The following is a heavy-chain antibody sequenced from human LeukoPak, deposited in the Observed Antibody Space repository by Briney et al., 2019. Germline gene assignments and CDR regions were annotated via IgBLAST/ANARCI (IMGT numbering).Heavy chain of an antibody. V-gene: IGHV1-18*01. Sequence: ASVKVSCKASGYTFTSYGISWVRQAPGQGLEWMGWISAYNGNTNYAQKLQGRVTMTTDTSTSTAYMELRSLRSDDTAVYYCARVSNYYDLWSGYYRVKDWFDPWGQGTLVTVSS. CDR3: ARVSNYYDLWSGYYRVKDWFDP. CDR2: ISAYNGNT. J-gene: IGHJ5*02. D-gene: IGHD3-3*01. CDR1: GYTFTSYG.